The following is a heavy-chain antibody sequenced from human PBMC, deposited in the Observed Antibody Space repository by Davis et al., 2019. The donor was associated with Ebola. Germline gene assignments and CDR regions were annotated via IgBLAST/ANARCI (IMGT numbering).Heavy chain of an antibody. D-gene: IGHD3-3*01. CDR1: GFMFKTFW. Sequence: PGGSLRLSCAASGFMFKTFWMHWVRQAPGKGLVWVARINMDGSTTDSADSVKDRFSISRDNARNTVYLQMNSLRPEDTAVYYCAREHDFWAGALDFWGQGGLVTVSP. CDR2: INMDGSTT. J-gene: IGHJ4*02. CDR3: AREHDFWAGALDF. V-gene: IGHV3-74*01.